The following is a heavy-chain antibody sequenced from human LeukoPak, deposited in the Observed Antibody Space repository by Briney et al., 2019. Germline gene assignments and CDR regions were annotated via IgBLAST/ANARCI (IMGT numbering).Heavy chain of an antibody. CDR1: GGAIRSHY. D-gene: IGHD1/OR15-1a*01. CDR2: IYSSGYT. J-gene: IGHJ4*02. CDR3: ARGEHSVDS. Sequence: SETLSLTCTVSGGAIRSHYWNWIRQPAGKGLGWIGRIYSSGYTNDNPFLKSRITMSVDMSKNQFSLRLNSVTAADTAVYYCARGEHSVDSWGQGMLVTVSS. V-gene: IGHV4-4*07.